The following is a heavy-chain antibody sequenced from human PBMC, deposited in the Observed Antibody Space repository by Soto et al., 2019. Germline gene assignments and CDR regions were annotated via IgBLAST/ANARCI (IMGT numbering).Heavy chain of an antibody. J-gene: IGHJ4*02. CDR3: AKETYSGPLDY. Sequence: GSLRLSRAASGFTFSSYGMHWVRQAPGKGLEWVAVISYDGSNKYYADSVKGRFTISRDNSKNTLYLQMNSLRAEDTAVYYCAKETYSGPLDYWGQGTLVTVSS. CDR2: ISYDGSNK. D-gene: IGHD2-15*01. CDR1: GFTFSSYG. V-gene: IGHV3-30*18.